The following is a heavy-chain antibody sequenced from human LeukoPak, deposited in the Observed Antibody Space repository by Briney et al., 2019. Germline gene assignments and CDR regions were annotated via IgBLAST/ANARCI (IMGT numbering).Heavy chain of an antibody. D-gene: IGHD3-10*01. CDR3: ARDGMSMVRGATHYYYGMDV. V-gene: IGHV3-21*01. CDR2: ISSSSSYI. Sequence: GRPLRLSCAASGFTFSSYSMNWVRQAPGKGLEWVSSISSSSSYIYYADSLKGRFTISRDNAKNSLYLQMNSLTAEDTAVYYCARDGMSMVRGATHYYYGMDVWGQGTTVTVS. CDR1: GFTFSSYS. J-gene: IGHJ6*02.